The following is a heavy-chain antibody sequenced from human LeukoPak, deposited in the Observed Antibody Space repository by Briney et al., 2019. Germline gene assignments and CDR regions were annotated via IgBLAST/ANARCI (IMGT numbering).Heavy chain of an antibody. J-gene: IGHJ4*02. CDR3: AADPYSSGWYGGGDY. D-gene: IGHD6-19*01. Sequence: SVKVSCKASGFTFTSSAMQWVQQARGQRLEWIGWIVVGSGNTNYAQKFQEKVTITRDMSTSTAYMELSSLRSEDTAVYYCAADPYSSGWYGGGDYWGQGTLVTVSS. CDR2: IVVGSGNT. CDR1: GFTFTSSA. V-gene: IGHV1-58*02.